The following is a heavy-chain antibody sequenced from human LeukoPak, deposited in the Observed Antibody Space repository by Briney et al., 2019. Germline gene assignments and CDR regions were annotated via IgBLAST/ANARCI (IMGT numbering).Heavy chain of an antibody. V-gene: IGHV3-23*01. Sequence: GGSPRLSCAASGFTFSSYAMSWVRQAPGKGLEWVSAISGSGGSTYYADSVKGRFTISRDNSKNTLYLQMNSLRAEDTAVYYCAKGGGQQWLVGSYYFDYWGQGTLVTVSS. CDR1: GFTFSSYA. J-gene: IGHJ4*02. D-gene: IGHD6-19*01. CDR3: AKGGGQQWLVGSYYFDY. CDR2: ISGSGGST.